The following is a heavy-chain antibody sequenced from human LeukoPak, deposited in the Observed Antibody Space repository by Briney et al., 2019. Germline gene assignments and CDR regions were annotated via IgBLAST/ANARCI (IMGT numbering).Heavy chain of an antibody. Sequence: GRSLRLSCAASGLTFSNFAMNWVRQAPGKGLEWVAFISYDGSIKSYADSVKGRFAVSRDNSKNTLYLQMNSLRPEDTAVYYCARLYGTYPGWFDPWGQGTLVTVSS. D-gene: IGHD4-17*01. CDR2: ISYDGSIK. CDR3: ARLYGTYPGWFDP. V-gene: IGHV3-30*09. J-gene: IGHJ5*02. CDR1: GLTFSNFA.